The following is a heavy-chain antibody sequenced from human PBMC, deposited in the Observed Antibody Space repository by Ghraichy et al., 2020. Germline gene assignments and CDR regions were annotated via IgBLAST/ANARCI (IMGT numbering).Heavy chain of an antibody. V-gene: IGHV3-49*04. CDR1: GFTFDDYA. Sequence: GGSLRLSCTASGFTFDDYAVSWVRQAPGKGLEWVGFIRRKAYGGTAEYTASVKGRFTISRDDSKSIAYLQMDSLKTKDTAVYHCARDSVNELDHWGQGTLVTVSS. CDR3: ARDSVNELDH. J-gene: IGHJ4*02. D-gene: IGHD1-1*01. CDR2: IRRKAYGGTA.